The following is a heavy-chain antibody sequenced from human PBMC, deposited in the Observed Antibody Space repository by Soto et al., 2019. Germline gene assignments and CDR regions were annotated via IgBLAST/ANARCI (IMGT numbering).Heavy chain of an antibody. Sequence: GESLKISCKGSGYSFTSYWIGWVRQMPGKGLEWMGIIYPGDSDTRYSPSFQGQVTISADKSISTAYLQWSSLKASDTAMYYCARRDYDILTGYGRFDPWGQGTLVTVSS. CDR2: IYPGDSDT. D-gene: IGHD3-9*01. J-gene: IGHJ5*02. CDR3: ARRDYDILTGYGRFDP. V-gene: IGHV5-51*01. CDR1: GYSFTSYW.